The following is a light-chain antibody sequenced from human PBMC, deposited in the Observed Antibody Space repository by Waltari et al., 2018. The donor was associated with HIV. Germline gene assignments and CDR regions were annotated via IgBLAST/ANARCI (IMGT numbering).Light chain of an antibody. CDR3: AAWDDSLSGYV. Sequence: QSVLTQPPSASGTPGQRVTISCSGSSSSIGSNYVYWYQQLQGTAPKLLIYRNNQRPSGVPVRFSGSKSGTSASLAISGLRSEDEADYYCAAWDDSLSGYVFGTGTKVTVL. CDR2: RNN. CDR1: SSSIGSNY. J-gene: IGLJ1*01. V-gene: IGLV1-47*01.